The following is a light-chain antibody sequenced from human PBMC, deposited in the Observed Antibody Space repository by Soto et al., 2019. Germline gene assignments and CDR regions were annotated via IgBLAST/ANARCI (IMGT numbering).Light chain of an antibody. CDR2: EVS. CDR3: SSYTGGNPSYV. Sequence: QSALTQPASVSGSPGQSITISCTGTSSDVGGYNSVSWYQQHPGKAPKLMIYEVSNRPSGVSNRFSGSKSGNTASLTVSGLQAEDEADYYCSSYTGGNPSYVFGTGTKLTVL. V-gene: IGLV2-14*01. CDR1: SSDVGGYNS. J-gene: IGLJ1*01.